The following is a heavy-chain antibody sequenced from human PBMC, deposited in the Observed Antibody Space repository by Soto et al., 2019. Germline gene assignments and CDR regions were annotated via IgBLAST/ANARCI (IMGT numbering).Heavy chain of an antibody. CDR1: GYSFTSYR. D-gene: IGHD3-10*01. V-gene: IGHV5-51*01. CDR2: IYPGDSDT. Sequence: GESLKISCKGSGYSFTSYRIGWVRQMPGKGLEWMGIIYPGDSDTRYSPSFQGQVTISADKSISTAYLQWSSLKASDTAMYYWARHQSFFELAQAPSGWTYYYYGLDVWAQGPTVTVS. CDR3: ARHQSFFELAQAPSGWTYYYYGLDV. J-gene: IGHJ6*02.